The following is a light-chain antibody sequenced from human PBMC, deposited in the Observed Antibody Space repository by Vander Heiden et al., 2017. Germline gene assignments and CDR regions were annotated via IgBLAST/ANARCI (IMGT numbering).Light chain of an antibody. CDR1: QSLLYSDGNTY. V-gene: IGKV2-30*01. J-gene: IGKJ4*01. CDR3: MQGSHWPVS. CDR2: KIS. Sequence: DVVMTQSPLSLPVTLGQPASISCRSSQSLLYSDGNTYLNWFHQRPGQSPRRLIYKISNRDSGVPNRFSGSGSGTHFTLKISGVEAGDVGVYYCMQGSHWPVSFGGGTKVEIK.